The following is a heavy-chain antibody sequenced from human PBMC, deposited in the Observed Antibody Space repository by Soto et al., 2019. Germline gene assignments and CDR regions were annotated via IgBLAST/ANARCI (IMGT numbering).Heavy chain of an antibody. D-gene: IGHD3-3*01. CDR3: ARGGGVGVAGSAAFDM. V-gene: IGHV1-2*02. Sequence: QLHLVQSGAVVKKPGASVTVSCSASGYPVTAYYMHWVRQAPGRGLEWMGGINPATGPAKYTQTFQGRVTVTKGTPTSTVFMELSGLTSGDTAVFYWARGGGVGVAGSAAFDMWGQGTLVTVSS. CDR2: INPATGPA. CDR1: GYPVTAYY. J-gene: IGHJ3*02.